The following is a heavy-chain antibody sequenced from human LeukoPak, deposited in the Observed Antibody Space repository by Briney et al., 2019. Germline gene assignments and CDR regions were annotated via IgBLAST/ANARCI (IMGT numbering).Heavy chain of an antibody. V-gene: IGHV1-18*01. CDR2: ISAYNGNT. Sequence: ASVKVSCKASGYTFTSYGISWVRQAPGQGLEWMGWISAYNGNTNYAQKLQGRVTMTTDTSTSTAYMELRSLRSDDTAAYYCARGYYYDSSGYYQDYWGQGTLVTVSS. CDR3: ARGYYYDSSGYYQDY. J-gene: IGHJ4*02. CDR1: GYTFTSYG. D-gene: IGHD3-22*01.